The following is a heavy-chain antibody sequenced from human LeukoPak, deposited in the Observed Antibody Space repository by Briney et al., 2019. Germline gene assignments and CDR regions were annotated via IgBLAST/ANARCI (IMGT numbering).Heavy chain of an antibody. CDR1: GFTFSSYT. CDR3: ARDFDWLFDY. V-gene: IGHV3-30-3*01. J-gene: IGHJ4*02. CDR2: ISYAGSNN. D-gene: IGHD3-9*01. Sequence: GGSLRLSCAASGFTFSSYTMDWVDQAPGKGLEWVARISYAGSNNYYADSVKGRFTISSDNPKNTLYLQMDSLRAEDTAVYYCARDFDWLFDYWGQGTLVTVSS.